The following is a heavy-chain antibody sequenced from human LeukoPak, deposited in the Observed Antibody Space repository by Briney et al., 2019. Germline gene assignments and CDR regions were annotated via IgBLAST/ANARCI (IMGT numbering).Heavy chain of an antibody. Sequence: GGSLRLSCAASGFTFRSYAMSWVRQAPGKGLEWVSAISGSGGSTYYADSVKGRSTISRDKSKNTLYLRMNSLRAEDTAVYYCAKPSGSDPVDYWGQGTLVTVSS. CDR1: GFTFRSYA. CDR3: AKPSGSDPVDY. D-gene: IGHD1-26*01. J-gene: IGHJ4*02. V-gene: IGHV3-23*01. CDR2: ISGSGGST.